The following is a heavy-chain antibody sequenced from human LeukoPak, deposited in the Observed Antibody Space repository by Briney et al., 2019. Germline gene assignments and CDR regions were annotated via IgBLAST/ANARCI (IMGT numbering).Heavy chain of an antibody. CDR3: AREYSGYDYLNYYYYMDV. D-gene: IGHD5-12*01. Sequence: SETLSLTCTVSGGSISSYYWSWIRQPAGKGLEWIGRIYTSGSTNYNPSLKSRVTMSVDTSENQFSLKLSSVTAADTAVYYCAREYSGYDYLNYYYYMDVWGKGTTVTVSS. V-gene: IGHV4-4*07. J-gene: IGHJ6*03. CDR2: IYTSGST. CDR1: GGSISSYY.